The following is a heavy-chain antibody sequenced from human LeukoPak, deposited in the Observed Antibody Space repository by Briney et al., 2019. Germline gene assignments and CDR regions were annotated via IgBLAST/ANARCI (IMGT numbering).Heavy chain of an antibody. D-gene: IGHD6-25*01. CDR2: INHSGST. CDR1: GGPFSGYY. V-gene: IGHV4-34*01. CDR3: ARQRLLGGAIPYAFDI. J-gene: IGHJ3*02. Sequence: SETLSLTCAVYGGPFSGYYWSWIRQPPGKGLEWIGEINHSGSTNYNPSLKSRVTISVDTSKNQFSLKLSSVTAADTAVYYCARQRLLGGAIPYAFDIWGQGTMVTVSS.